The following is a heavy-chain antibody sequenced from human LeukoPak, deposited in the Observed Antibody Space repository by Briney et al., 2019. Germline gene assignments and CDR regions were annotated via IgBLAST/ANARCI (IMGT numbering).Heavy chain of an antibody. CDR2: INPNSGGT. J-gene: IGHJ4*02. V-gene: IGHV1-2*02. Sequence: ASVTVSFKASGYTFTIYALNWVRHAPGQGLEWMGWINPNSGGTNYAQRLQGRVTMTRDTSISTAYMELSRLRSDDTAVYYCARGGGEKYCSGGSCLGYWGQGTLVTVSS. CDR1: GYTFTIYA. D-gene: IGHD2-15*01. CDR3: ARGGGEKYCSGGSCLGY.